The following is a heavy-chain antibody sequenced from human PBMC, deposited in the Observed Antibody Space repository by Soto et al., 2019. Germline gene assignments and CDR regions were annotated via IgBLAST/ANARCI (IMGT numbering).Heavy chain of an antibody. J-gene: IGHJ6*02. CDR1: GYTFTSYG. CDR3: AREEGWFGELLISYV. D-gene: IGHD3-10*01. V-gene: IGHV1-18*01. CDR2: ISAYNGNT. Sequence: ASVKVSCKASGYTFTSYGISWVRQAPGQGLEWMGWISAYNGNTNYAQKLQGRVTMTKGTSTSTAYMELRSLRSDDTAVYYCAREEGWFGELLISYVWGQGTTVTVSS.